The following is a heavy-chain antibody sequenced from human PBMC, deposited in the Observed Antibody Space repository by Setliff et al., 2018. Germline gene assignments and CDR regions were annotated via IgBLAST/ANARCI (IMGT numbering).Heavy chain of an antibody. CDR2: IYYRGNT. D-gene: IGHD6-6*01. Sequence: SETLSLTCSLSKGSLTNFYWAWIRLTPGKGLEWIGYIYYRGNTNYNPSLRGRVTISVDTSKNQFSLRLTSVTAADTAVYYCTSTPRGGINITTRAGAFDSWGQGTLVTVSS. J-gene: IGHJ4*02. CDR1: KGSLTNFY. CDR3: TSTPRGGINITTRAGAFDS. V-gene: IGHV4-59*01.